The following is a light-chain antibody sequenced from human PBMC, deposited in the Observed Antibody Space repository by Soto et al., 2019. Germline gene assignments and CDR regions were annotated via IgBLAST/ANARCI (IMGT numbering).Light chain of an antibody. CDR1: QDISDY. V-gene: IGKV1-27*01. Sequence: DIQMTQSPSSLSASVGDRVTVTCRASQDISDYLAWYQLKPGKVPKLLIHTASTLQSGVPSRFSGSGSGTDFTLTISSLQPEDVATYYCQKYNIAPVTVGGGTKVDIK. J-gene: IGKJ4*01. CDR3: QKYNIAPVT. CDR2: TAS.